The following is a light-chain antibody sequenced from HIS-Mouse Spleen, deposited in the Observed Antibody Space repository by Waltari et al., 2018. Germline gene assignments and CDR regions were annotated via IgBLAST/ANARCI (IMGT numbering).Light chain of an antibody. J-gene: IGLJ1*01. V-gene: IGLV2-8*01. CDR3: SSYAGSNNSLYV. Sequence: QSALTQPPSASGSPGQSVTISCTGTSSDVGGYNYVPWYQQHPGKAPKLMIYEVSKRPSGVPVRFSGSKSGNTASLTVSGLQAEDEADYYCSSYAGSNNSLYVFGTGTKVTVL. CDR1: SSDVGGYNY. CDR2: EVS.